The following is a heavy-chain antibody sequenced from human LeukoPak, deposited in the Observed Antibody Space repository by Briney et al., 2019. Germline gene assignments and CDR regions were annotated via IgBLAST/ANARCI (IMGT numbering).Heavy chain of an antibody. CDR2: ISSHGNYI. J-gene: IGHJ4*02. V-gene: IGHV3-21*01. CDR1: RFTFTSYS. D-gene: IGHD1-26*01. Sequence: PGRSLRLSCAGSRFTFTSYSLNWVRQAPQKGLELVSCISSHGNYIYYAESVKGRFTVSRDDATNSVLLQMNRLRAEDTGMYYCARDGQWDLTYYLDYWGQGSLVSVSS. CDR3: ARDGQWDLTYYLDY.